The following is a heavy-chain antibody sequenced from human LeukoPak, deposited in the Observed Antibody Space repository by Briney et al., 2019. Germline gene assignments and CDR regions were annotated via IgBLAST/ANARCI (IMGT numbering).Heavy chain of an antibody. CDR3: ARDESGRSNWFDP. J-gene: IGHJ5*02. V-gene: IGHV3-21*01. CDR2: ISSSSSYI. D-gene: IGHD2-15*01. CDR1: GFTFSSYS. Sequence: GGSLRLSCAASGFTFSSYSMNWVRQAPGKGLEWVSSISSSSSYIYYADSVKGRFTISRDNAKNSLYLQMNSLRAEDTAVYYCARDESGRSNWFDPWGQGTLVTVSS.